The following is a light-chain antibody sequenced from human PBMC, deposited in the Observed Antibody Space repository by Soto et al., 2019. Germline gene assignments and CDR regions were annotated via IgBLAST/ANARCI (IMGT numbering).Light chain of an antibody. CDR1: SSNIGAGYD. CDR2: GDN. CDR3: QSYDSSLSGSL. V-gene: IGLV1-40*01. Sequence: QSVLTQPPSVSGAPGQRVTISCTGSSSNIGAGYDVHWYQQLPGTAPKLLIYGDNNRPSGVPDRFSGSKSGTSASLVITGLQAEDEADYYCQSYDSSLSGSLFGGGTKLTVL. J-gene: IGLJ2*01.